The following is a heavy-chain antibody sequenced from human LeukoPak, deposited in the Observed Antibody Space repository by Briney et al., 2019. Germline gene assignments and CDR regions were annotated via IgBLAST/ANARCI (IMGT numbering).Heavy chain of an antibody. V-gene: IGHV4-30-4*08. CDR2: IYYSGST. D-gene: IGHD2-2*01. CDR3: ARENCSSTSCYPDY. CDR1: GGSISSGDYY. Sequence: SQTLSLTCTVSGGSISSGDYYWSWIRQPPGKGLEWIGYIYYSGSTYYNPSLKSRVTISVDTSKNQFPLKLSSVTAADTAVYYCARENCSSTSCYPDYWGQGTLVTVSS. J-gene: IGHJ4*02.